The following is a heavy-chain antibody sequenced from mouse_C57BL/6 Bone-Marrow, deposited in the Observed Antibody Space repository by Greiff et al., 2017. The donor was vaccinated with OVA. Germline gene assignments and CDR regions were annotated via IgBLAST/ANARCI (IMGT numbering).Heavy chain of an antibody. V-gene: IGHV5-12*01. CDR3: ARKCGAMDY. Sequence: EVQRVESGGGLVQPGGSLKLSCAASGFTFSDYYMYWVRQTPEKRLEWVAYISNGGGSTYYPDTVKGRFTISRDNAKNTLYLQMSRLKSEDTAMYYCARKCGAMDYWGQGTSVTVSS. CDR1: GFTFSDYY. CDR2: ISNGGGST. J-gene: IGHJ4*01.